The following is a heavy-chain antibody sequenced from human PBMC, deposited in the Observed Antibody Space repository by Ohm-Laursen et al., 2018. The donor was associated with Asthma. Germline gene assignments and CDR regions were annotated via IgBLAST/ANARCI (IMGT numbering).Heavy chain of an antibody. CDR1: GFTFSGSW. D-gene: IGHD3-16*02. CDR3: AKVVLMDV. V-gene: IGHV3-7*03. CDR2: IKPDGSQT. J-gene: IGHJ6*02. Sequence: GSLRLSCAASGFTFSGSWMIWVRQTPGKGLQWLAFIKPDGSQTYYADSLEGRFSISRDNSKNSLYLQMSSLRAEDTAVYYCAKVVLMDVWGQGTTVTVSS.